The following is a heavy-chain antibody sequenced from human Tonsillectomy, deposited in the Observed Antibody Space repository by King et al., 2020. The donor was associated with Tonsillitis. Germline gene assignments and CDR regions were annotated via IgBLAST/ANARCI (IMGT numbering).Heavy chain of an antibody. CDR2: ISASGGST. V-gene: IGHV3-23*04. J-gene: IGHJ4*02. CDR3: ARDGNYDFWSGYYTFDC. CDR1: GSTFSSYA. D-gene: IGHD3-3*01. Sequence: VQLVESGGGLVQPGGSLRLSCAAPGSTFSSYAINWVRKAPGKGLEWVSGISASGGSTYYADSVKGRFAISRDNSNNTLYLQMNSLRPEATAVYYCARDGNYDFWSGYYTFDCWGQGTLVTVSS.